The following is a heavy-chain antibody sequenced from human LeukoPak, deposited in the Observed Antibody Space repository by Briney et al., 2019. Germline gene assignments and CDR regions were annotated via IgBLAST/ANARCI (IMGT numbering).Heavy chain of an antibody. CDR1: GRSFSGYY. CDR3: ARAGEDYDILTGSEYYYGMDV. CDR2: INHSGST. J-gene: IGHJ6*02. V-gene: IGHV4-34*01. D-gene: IGHD3-9*01. Sequence: SETLSLTCAVYGRSFSGYYWSWIRQPPGKGLEWVGEINHSGSTHYNPSLKSRVTISVDTSKNQFSLKLSSVTAADTAVYYCARAGEDYDILTGSEYYYGMDVWGQGTTVTVSS.